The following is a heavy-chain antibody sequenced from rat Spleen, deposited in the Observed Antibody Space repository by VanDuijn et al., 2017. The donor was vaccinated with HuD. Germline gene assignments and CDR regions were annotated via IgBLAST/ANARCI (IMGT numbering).Heavy chain of an antibody. CDR2: ISYDGIST. V-gene: IGHV5-29*01. CDR3: TKGGDPFDY. CDR1: GFTFNNYV. J-gene: IGHJ2*01. Sequence: EVQLVESGGGLVQPGRSLKLSCAASGFTFNNYVMAWVRQAPTKGLEWVAAISYDGISTYYRDSVKGRFTISRDNAKSTLSLQMDSLRSEDTATYYCTKGGDPFDYWGQGVMVTVSS.